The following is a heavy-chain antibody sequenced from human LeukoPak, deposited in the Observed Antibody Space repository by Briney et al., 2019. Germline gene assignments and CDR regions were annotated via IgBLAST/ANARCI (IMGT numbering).Heavy chain of an antibody. Sequence: ASVKVSCKVSGYTLTELSMHWVRQAPGKGLEWMGGFDPEDGETIYGQKFQGRVTMTEDTSTDTAYMELSSLRSEDTAVYYCATFVDSYENWYFDLWGRGTLVTVSS. V-gene: IGHV1-24*01. CDR1: GYTLTELS. D-gene: IGHD5-18*01. CDR3: ATFVDSYENWYFDL. J-gene: IGHJ2*01. CDR2: FDPEDGET.